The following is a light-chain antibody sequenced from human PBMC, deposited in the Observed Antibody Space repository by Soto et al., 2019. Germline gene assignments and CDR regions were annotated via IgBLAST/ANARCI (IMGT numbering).Light chain of an antibody. J-gene: IGLJ2*01. V-gene: IGLV2-14*01. Sequence: QSVLTQPASVSGSPGQSITISCAGTRDDIGAYDYVSWYQQHPGNAPKLLVYEVTNRPSGVSDRFSGSKSGNTASLTLSGLQAEDETDYYCNSYTNSSALVFGGGTKVTVL. CDR3: NSYTNSSALV. CDR2: EVT. CDR1: RDDIGAYDY.